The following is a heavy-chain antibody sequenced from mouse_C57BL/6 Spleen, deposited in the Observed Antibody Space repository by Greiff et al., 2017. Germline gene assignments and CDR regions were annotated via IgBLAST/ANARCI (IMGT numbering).Heavy chain of an antibody. CDR2: IYPGSGSN. CDR1: GYTFTSYW. Sequence: QVQLQQPGAELVKPGASVKMSCKASGYTFTSYWITWVKQRPGQGLEWIGDIYPGSGSNNYNEKFKSKATLTVDTTSSTAYMQLSSLTSEDSAVYYCARWGIITTVVARAMDYWGQGTSVTVSS. CDR3: ARWGIITTVVARAMDY. V-gene: IGHV1-55*01. D-gene: IGHD1-1*01. J-gene: IGHJ4*01.